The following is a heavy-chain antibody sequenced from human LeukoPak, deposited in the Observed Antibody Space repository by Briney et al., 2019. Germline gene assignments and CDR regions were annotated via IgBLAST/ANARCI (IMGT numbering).Heavy chain of an antibody. Sequence: ASVKVSCKASGYTFTTYNINWVRQATGQGLEWLAWMNPTTDKAGYAQKYQDRVTQKLQGRITITWDTSISTAYMELSSLRSEDTAVYYCARGSMIVVETDYWGQGTLVTVSS. CDR2: MNPTTDKA. D-gene: IGHD3-22*01. V-gene: IGHV1-8*03. CDR1: GYTFTTYN. CDR3: ARGSMIVVETDY. J-gene: IGHJ4*02.